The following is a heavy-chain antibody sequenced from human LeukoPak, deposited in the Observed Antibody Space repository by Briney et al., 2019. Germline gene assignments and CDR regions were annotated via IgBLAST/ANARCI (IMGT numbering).Heavy chain of an antibody. V-gene: IGHV3-30-3*02. J-gene: IGHJ6*03. CDR1: GFTFSSYA. D-gene: IGHD2-2*01. CDR3: AKKGCSSTSCSYIYYYMDV. CDR2: ISYDGSNK. Sequence: PGRSLRLSCAASGFTFSSYAMHWVRQAPGKGLEWVAVISYDGSNKYYADSVKGRFTISRDNSKNTLYLQMNSLRAEDTAVYYCAKKGCSSTSCSYIYYYMDVWGKGTTVTVSS.